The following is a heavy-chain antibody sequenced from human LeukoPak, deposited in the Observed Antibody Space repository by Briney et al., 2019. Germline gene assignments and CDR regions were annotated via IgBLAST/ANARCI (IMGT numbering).Heavy chain of an antibody. CDR2: TSYDESTK. Sequence: GGSLRLSSAASGFSFKDYAMHWVRQSPGKGLEWVAVTSYDESTKYYVDSVRGRFTISRDNSKNTLFLQMNSLRDEDTAFYYCARDRDWLRDFDYWGQGTLVTVSS. CDR1: GFSFKDYA. CDR3: ARDRDWLRDFDY. D-gene: IGHD5-12*01. V-gene: IGHV3-30*04. J-gene: IGHJ4*02.